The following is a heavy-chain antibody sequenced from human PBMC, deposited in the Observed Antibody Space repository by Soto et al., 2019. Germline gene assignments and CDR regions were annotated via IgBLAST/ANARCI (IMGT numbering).Heavy chain of an antibody. Sequence: QVQLVQSGAEVKKPGSSVKVSCKASGGTFSSYAISWVRQAPGQGLEWMGGLIPIFGTANYAQKFQGRVKITADKATSTAYMELSSLRSEDTAVYYCARGGQWPPRAFDIWGQGTKVTGSS. CDR3: ARGGQWPPRAFDI. CDR1: GGTFSSYA. V-gene: IGHV1-69*06. J-gene: IGHJ3*02. CDR2: LIPIFGTA. D-gene: IGHD6-19*01.